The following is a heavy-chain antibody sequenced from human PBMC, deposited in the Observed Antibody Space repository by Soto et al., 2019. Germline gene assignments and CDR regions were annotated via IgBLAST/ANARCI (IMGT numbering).Heavy chain of an antibody. V-gene: IGHV1-58*01. CDR3: AAPRATEYYYDSSGYRVGYYYGMDV. J-gene: IGHJ6*02. D-gene: IGHD3-22*01. CDR2: IVVGSGNT. CDR1: GFTFTSSA. Sequence: SVKVSCKASGFTFTSSAVQWVRQARGQRLEWIGWIVVGSGNTNYAQKFQERVTITRDMSTSTAYMELSSLRSEDTAVYYCAAPRATEYYYDSSGYRVGYYYGMDVWGQGNTVTVSS.